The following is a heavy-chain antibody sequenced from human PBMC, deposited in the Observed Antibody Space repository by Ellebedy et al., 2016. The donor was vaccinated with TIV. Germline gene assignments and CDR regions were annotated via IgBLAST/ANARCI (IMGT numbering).Heavy chain of an antibody. CDR2: INHRGDT. D-gene: IGHD6-19*01. V-gene: IGHV4-39*07. Sequence: SETLSLTCTVSGGSISSSTYYWTWIRQPPGKGLEWIGEINHRGDTNYNPSLKSRVTIPVDTSKSQFSLRLSSVTAADTAVYYCARLVQRSGWSRGSYGMDVWGQGTTVTVSS. CDR1: GGSISSSTYY. J-gene: IGHJ6*02. CDR3: ARLVQRSGWSRGSYGMDV.